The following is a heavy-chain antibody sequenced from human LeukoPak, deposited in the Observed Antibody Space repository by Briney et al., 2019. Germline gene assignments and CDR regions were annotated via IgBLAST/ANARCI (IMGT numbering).Heavy chain of an antibody. CDR3: ARSNVLLWFGEPRAPWDY. Sequence: SETLSLTCAVYGGSFSGYYWSWIRQPPGKGLEWIGEIHHSGGTNYNPSLKSRVNMSADTSQSQFSLKLTSVTAADTAVYYCARSNVLLWFGEPRAPWDYWGQGTLVTVSS. V-gene: IGHV4-34*01. D-gene: IGHD3-10*01. CDR2: IHHSGGT. J-gene: IGHJ4*02. CDR1: GGSFSGYY.